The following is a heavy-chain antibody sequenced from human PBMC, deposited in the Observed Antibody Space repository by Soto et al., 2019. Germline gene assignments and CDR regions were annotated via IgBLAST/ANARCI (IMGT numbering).Heavy chain of an antibody. V-gene: IGHV4-34*01. J-gene: IGHJ4*01. D-gene: IGHD3-22*01. Sequence: SETWSLTCAVYGGSFRGYYWSWIRQPPGKGLEWIGEINHSGSTNYNPSLKSRVNISVDTSKNQFSLKLSSVTAADTAVYYCAIGITMIVVQRVAPDKYYFDY. CDR3: AIGITMIVVQRVAPDKYYFDY. CDR2: INHSGST. CDR1: GGSFRGYY.